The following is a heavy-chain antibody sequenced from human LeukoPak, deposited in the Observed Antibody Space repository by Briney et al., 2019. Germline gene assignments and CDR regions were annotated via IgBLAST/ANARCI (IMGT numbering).Heavy chain of an antibody. J-gene: IGHJ4*02. CDR3: ARHYGSGNYFDY. Sequence: PSETLSLTCTVSGGSISSSSYYWGWIRQPPGKGLEWIGSIYYSGSTYYNPSLKSRVTISVDTSKNQFSLKLSSVTAADTAVYYCARHYGSGNYFDYWGQGTLVTVSS. CDR2: IYYSGST. D-gene: IGHD3-10*01. CDR1: GGSISSSSYY. V-gene: IGHV4-39*07.